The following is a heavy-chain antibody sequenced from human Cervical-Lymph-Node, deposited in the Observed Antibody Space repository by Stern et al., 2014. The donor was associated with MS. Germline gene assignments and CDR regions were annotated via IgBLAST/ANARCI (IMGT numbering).Heavy chain of an antibody. CDR2: IADGRNT. CDR3: ARRSTVISLYRWFDP. CDR1: GGSFIGYS. V-gene: IGHV4-34*01. J-gene: IGHJ5*02. D-gene: IGHD4-23*01. Sequence: QVQLQQWGAGLLKPSETLSLTCAVSGGSFIGYSWTWIRQPPGKGLEWIGEIADGRNTNYNPSLLIRVTISADSSTKQIFLKLRSVTAADTAVYYCARRSTVISLYRWFDPWGQGTLVTVFS.